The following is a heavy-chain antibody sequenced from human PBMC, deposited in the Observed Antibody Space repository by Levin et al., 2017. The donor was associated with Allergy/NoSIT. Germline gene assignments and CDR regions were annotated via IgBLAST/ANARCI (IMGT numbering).Heavy chain of an antibody. CDR3: ARDTHRYLESSQNFYFDY. CDR2: ISGYNGKT. Sequence: ASVKVSCKASGYTFTNYGVAWVRQFPGQGLEWMGWISGYNGKTNYPQKLQGRVTMTTSANAAFMELRSLRSDDTAVYYCARDTHRYLESSQNFYFDYWGQGTLVTVSS. CDR1: GYTFTNYG. V-gene: IGHV1-18*01. J-gene: IGHJ4*02. D-gene: IGHD3-3*01.